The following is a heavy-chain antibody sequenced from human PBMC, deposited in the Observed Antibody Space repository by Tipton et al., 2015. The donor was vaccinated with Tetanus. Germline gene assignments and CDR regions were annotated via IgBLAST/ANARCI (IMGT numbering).Heavy chain of an antibody. D-gene: IGHD4-17*01. V-gene: IGHV3-7*01. J-gene: IGHJ2*01. CDR1: GFTFSSYW. CDR3: ARDHDGDYGWYFDL. CDR2: IKQDGSEK. Sequence: SLRLSCAASGFTFSSYWMSWVRQAPGKGLEWVANIKQDGSEKYYVDSVKGRFTISRDNAKNSLYLQMNSLRAEDTAVYYCARDHDGDYGWYFDLWGRGTLVTVSS.